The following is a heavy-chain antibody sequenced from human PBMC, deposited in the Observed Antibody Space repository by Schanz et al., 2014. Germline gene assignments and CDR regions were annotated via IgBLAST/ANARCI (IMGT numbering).Heavy chain of an antibody. CDR3: ARKVVATIGGYYDN. CDR1: GFTFSIYA. CDR2: ISGSGGST. V-gene: IGHV3-23*04. D-gene: IGHD5-12*01. J-gene: IGHJ4*02. Sequence: EVQLVESGGGLVQPGGSLRLSCSASGFTFSIYAMHWVRQAPGKGLEWVIVISGSGGSTYYADSVRGRFTISRDNSKNTLFLQMNSLRAEDTAVYYCARKVVATIGGYYDNWGQGTLVTVSS.